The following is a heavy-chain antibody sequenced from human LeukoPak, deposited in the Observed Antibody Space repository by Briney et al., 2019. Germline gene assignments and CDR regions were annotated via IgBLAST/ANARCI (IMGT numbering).Heavy chain of an antibody. Sequence: SETLSLTCAVYGGSFSGYYWSWIRQPPGKGLEWIGEINHSGSTNYNPSLKSRVTISVDTSKNQFSLKLSSVTAADTAVYYCARGYYPFDPWGQGTLVTVSS. CDR3: ARGYYPFDP. CDR1: GGSFSGYY. CDR2: INHSGST. J-gene: IGHJ5*02. V-gene: IGHV4-34*01. D-gene: IGHD3-22*01.